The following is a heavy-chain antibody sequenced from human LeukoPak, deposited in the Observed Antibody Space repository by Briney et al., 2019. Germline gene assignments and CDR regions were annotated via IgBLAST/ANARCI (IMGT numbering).Heavy chain of an antibody. D-gene: IGHD2-2*01. Sequence: GGSLRLSCAASGFTVSSNYMSWVRQAPGKGLEWDSVIYSGGSTYYADSVKGRFTISRDNSKNTLYLQMNSLRAEDTAVYYCARDLFNRGGCSSTSCYREDFYYYGMDVWGQGTTVTVSS. CDR3: ARDLFNRGGCSSTSCYREDFYYYGMDV. CDR1: GFTVSSNY. CDR2: IYSGGST. V-gene: IGHV3-66*01. J-gene: IGHJ6*02.